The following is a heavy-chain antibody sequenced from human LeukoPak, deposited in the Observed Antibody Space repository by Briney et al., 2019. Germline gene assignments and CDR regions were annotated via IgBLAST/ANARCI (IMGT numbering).Heavy chain of an antibody. D-gene: IGHD2-2*01. CDR1: GFTFSNFW. CDR3: AGYCSSVSCRNIDY. V-gene: IGHV3-7*01. Sequence: PGGSLRLSCVASGFTFSNFWMTWVRQGPGKGLEWVANIKEDGTEEYYVDSVKGRFTISRDNAKNSLYLQMNSLRAEDTAVYYCAGYCSSVSCRNIDYWGQGTLVTVSS. CDR2: IKEDGTEE. J-gene: IGHJ4*02.